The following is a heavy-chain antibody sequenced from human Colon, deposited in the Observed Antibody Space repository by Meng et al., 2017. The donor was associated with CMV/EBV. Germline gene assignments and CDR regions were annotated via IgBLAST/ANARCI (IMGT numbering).Heavy chain of an antibody. D-gene: IGHD3-10*01. J-gene: IGHJ4*02. CDR1: GFTFSSYG. Sequence: GGSLRLSCAASGFTFSSYGMHWVRQAPGKGLEWVSSISGAGTATFYADSVKGRFTISRDTPKNTLFLQLNSLRAEDTAVYYCARGVTAVGQRHYFDHWGQGTQVTVSS. V-gene: IGHV3-NL1*01. CDR2: ISGAGTAT. CDR3: ARGVTAVGQRHYFDH.